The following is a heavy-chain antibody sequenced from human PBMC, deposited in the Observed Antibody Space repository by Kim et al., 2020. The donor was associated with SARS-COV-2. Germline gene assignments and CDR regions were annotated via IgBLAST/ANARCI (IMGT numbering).Heavy chain of an antibody. Sequence: HYAESVRGRITVSPDISKNQSSLQLNSVTPEDTAVYYCARDAPVGSHFDYWGQGTLVTVSS. J-gene: IGHJ4*02. D-gene: IGHD1-26*01. CDR3: ARDAPVGSHFDY. V-gene: IGHV6-1*01.